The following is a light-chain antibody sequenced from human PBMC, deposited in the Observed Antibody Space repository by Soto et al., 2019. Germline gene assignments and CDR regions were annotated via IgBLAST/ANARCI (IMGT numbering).Light chain of an antibody. J-gene: IGKJ1*01. CDR2: KAS. CDR3: QHYNSDSEA. CDR1: QTISSW. V-gene: IGKV1-5*03. Sequence: DIQMTQSPSTLSGSVGDRVTITCQASQTISSWLAWYQQKPGKAPKLLIYKASTLKSGVPSRFSGSGSGTEFTLTISSLQPDDFATYYCQHYNSDSEAFGQGTKVDIK.